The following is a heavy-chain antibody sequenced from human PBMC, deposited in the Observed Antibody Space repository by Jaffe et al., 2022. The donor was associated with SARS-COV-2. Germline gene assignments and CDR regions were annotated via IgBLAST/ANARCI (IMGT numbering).Heavy chain of an antibody. CDR2: INPNSGGT. Sequence: QVQLVQSGAEVKKPGASVKVSCKASGYTFTGYYMHWVRQAPGQGLEWMGWINPNSGGTNYAQKFQGRVTMTRDTSISTAYMELSRLRSDDTAVYYCARAYYDILTGPRGDMDVWGQGTTVTVSS. J-gene: IGHJ6*02. CDR1: GYTFTGYY. V-gene: IGHV1-2*02. D-gene: IGHD3-9*01. CDR3: ARAYYDILTGPRGDMDV.